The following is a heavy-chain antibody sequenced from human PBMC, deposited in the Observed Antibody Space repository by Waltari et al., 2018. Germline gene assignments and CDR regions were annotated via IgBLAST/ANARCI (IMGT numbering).Heavy chain of an antibody. CDR3: ATDKAAYDSSGYYRALDY. CDR2: LNPEDGEK. CDR1: GYTLTDAP. D-gene: IGHD3-22*01. Sequence: VQLVQSGAEVKQPGASVKVSCKVSGYTLTDAPMHRVRKPPGKRLEWMGGLNPEDGEKIYGQKFQGRVTMTEDTSTDTAYMELSSLRSEDTAVYYCATDKAAYDSSGYYRALDYWGQGTLVTVSS. J-gene: IGHJ4*02. V-gene: IGHV1-24*01.